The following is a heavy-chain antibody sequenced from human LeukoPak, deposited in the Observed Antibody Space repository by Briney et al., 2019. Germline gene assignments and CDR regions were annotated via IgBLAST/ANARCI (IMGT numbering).Heavy chain of an antibody. J-gene: IGHJ4*02. V-gene: IGHV3-30*02. CDR3: AKEGIVVADFDY. CDR1: GFTFSSYG. D-gene: IGHD3-22*01. Sequence: GGSLRLSCAASGFTFSSYGMHWVRQAPGKGLEWVAVIRYDGSNKYYAESVKGRFTISRDNSKNTLYLQMNSLRAEDTAVYYCAKEGIVVADFDYWGQGTLVTVSS. CDR2: IRYDGSNK.